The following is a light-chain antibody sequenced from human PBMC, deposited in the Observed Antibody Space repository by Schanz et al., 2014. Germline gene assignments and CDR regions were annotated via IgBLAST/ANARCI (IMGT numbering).Light chain of an antibody. Sequence: EIVLTQSPGTLSLSPGERATLSCRASETANGRFLAWYQQKPGQAPRLLIYGASSRATGIPDRFSGSGSGTDFTLTISRLEPEDFAVYYCQQYGSSPRTFGQGTKVEIK. J-gene: IGKJ1*01. CDR3: QQYGSSPRT. CDR2: GAS. CDR1: ETANGRF. V-gene: IGKV3-20*01.